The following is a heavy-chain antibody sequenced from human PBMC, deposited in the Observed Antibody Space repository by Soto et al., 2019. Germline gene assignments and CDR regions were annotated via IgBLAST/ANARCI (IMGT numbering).Heavy chain of an antibody. J-gene: IGHJ4*02. CDR3: ANIGWSEVAGWEFDY. Sequence: EVQLLESGGDLVQPGGSLTLSCAASGFTFSDYAMSWVRQAPGKGLEWVSAFRGGGGSTFYADSVRGRFTISRDNAKSTLYLQMNSLRAEDTAVYYCANIGWSEVAGWEFDYWGQGTLVTVSS. V-gene: IGHV3-23*01. CDR1: GFTFSDYA. D-gene: IGHD6-19*01. CDR2: FRGGGGST.